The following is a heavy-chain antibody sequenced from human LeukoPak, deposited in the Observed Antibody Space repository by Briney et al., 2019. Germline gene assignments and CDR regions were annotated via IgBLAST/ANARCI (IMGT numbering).Heavy chain of an antibody. D-gene: IGHD1-1*01. V-gene: IGHV3-48*01. CDR1: GFTISSYS. CDR3: VRDPNALDY. J-gene: IGHJ4*02. CDR2: IRYSGSPI. Sequence: PGGSLRLSCAASGFTISSYSMNWVRQAPGKGLEWVSYIRYSGSPIYYADSVKGRFTISRDNAKNSLYLQMNSLRAEDTAVYYCVRDPNALDYWGQGTLVTVSS.